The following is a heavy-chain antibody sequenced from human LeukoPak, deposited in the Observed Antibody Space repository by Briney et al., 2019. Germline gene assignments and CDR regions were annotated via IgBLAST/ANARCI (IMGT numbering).Heavy chain of an antibody. D-gene: IGHD6-13*01. V-gene: IGHV4-39*07. CDR3: ARLGIAAAGTHFSDAFDI. CDR2: IYYSGST. Sequence: SETLSLTCTVSGGSISSSSYYWGWIRQPPGKGLEWIGSIYYSGSTYYNPSLKSRVTISVDTSKNQFSLKLSSVTAADTAVYYCARLGIAAAGTHFSDAFDIWGQGTMVTVSS. J-gene: IGHJ3*02. CDR1: GGSISSSSYY.